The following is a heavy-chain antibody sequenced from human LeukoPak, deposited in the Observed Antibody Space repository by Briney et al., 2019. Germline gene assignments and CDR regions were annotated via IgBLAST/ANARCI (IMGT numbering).Heavy chain of an antibody. CDR1: GFTFSSYA. J-gene: IGHJ4*02. CDR2: ISSSGGST. CDR3: XXXXXXXGYYYLDY. V-gene: IGHV3-23*01. Sequence: GGSLRLSCAASGFTFSSYAMSWVRQAPGKGLEWVSAISSSGGSTYYADSVKGRFTISRDNSKNTLYLQMNSLRAEDTAVYYXXXXXXXXGYYYLDYWGQGTLVTVSS. D-gene: IGHD3-22*01.